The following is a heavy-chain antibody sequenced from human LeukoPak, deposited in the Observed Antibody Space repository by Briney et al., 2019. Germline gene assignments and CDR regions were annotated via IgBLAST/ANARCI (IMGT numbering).Heavy chain of an antibody. Sequence: SETLSLTCSVSGDSITGYYWGWIRQPPGKGLEWIGNIYYTGNTYYNSSLKSRVTISVDTSKNQFSLKLTSVTAADTAVYYCARRRPNSSSSDYWGQGTLVTVSS. J-gene: IGHJ4*02. CDR3: ARRRPNSSSSDY. CDR1: GDSITGYY. CDR2: IYYTGNT. D-gene: IGHD6-6*01. V-gene: IGHV4-39*07.